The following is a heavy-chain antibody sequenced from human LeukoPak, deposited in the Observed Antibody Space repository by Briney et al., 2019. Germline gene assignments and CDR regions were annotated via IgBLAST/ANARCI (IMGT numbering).Heavy chain of an antibody. D-gene: IGHD3-16*01. CDR2: VTGSGGSI. CDR3: AKGIGRYDYGMTFDY. Sequence: GESLRPSCAASGFSFSSYGMSWVRQAPGKGLEWVSGVTGSGGSISYADSVKGRFTISRDNSKNTLYLQMNSLRAEDTAVYYCAKGIGRYDYGMTFDYWGQGTLVTVSS. CDR1: GFSFSSYG. V-gene: IGHV3-23*01. J-gene: IGHJ4*02.